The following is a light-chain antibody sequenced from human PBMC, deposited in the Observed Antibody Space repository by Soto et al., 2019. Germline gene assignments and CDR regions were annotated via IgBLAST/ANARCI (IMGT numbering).Light chain of an antibody. CDR2: DNS. J-gene: IGLJ1*01. CDR3: QVWDNVDDHIYV. V-gene: IGLV3-21*02. CDR1: NIDSRT. Sequence: SYELTQPPSVSVAPGQTATISCGENNIDSRTIHWYQQKPGQAPLLVVYDNSFRPSGIPNRFSGSHSGNTATLTISRVEAGDEADYYCQVWDNVDDHIYVFGTGTKVTVL.